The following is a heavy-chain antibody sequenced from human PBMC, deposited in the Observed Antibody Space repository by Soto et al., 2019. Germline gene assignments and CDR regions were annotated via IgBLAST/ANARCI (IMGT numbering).Heavy chain of an antibody. CDR1: GFTFSSYS. CDR2: ISSSSSTI. Sequence: PGGSLRFSCAASGFTFSSYSMSWVRQAPGKGLGWVSYISSSSSTIYYADSVKGRFTISRDNAKNSLYLQMNSLRDEDTAVYYCARVWSLTSIAAHYYYYGMDVWGQGTTVTVSS. CDR3: ARVWSLTSIAAHYYYYGMDV. V-gene: IGHV3-48*02. J-gene: IGHJ6*02. D-gene: IGHD6-6*01.